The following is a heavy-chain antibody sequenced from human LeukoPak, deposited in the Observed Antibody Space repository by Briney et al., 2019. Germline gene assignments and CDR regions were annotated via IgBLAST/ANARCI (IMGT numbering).Heavy chain of an antibody. D-gene: IGHD3-16*02. J-gene: IGHJ6*03. CDR2: IYVTGT. CDR3: ARHIGGGIEDMDV. CDR1: GGSICTYY. Sequence: KPSETLSLTCTDPGGSICTYYWSWIRQSPGKGLEWIGYIYVTGTRYNPYLQSRVTISVDRSRSQFFLKMSSVTAADTAVYYCARHIGGGIEDMDVWGKVTKVIVSS. V-gene: IGHV4-59*08.